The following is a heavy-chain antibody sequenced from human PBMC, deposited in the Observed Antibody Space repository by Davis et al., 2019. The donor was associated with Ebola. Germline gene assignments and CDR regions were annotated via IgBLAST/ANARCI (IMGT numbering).Heavy chain of an antibody. Sequence: ASVKVSCKASGYTFTSYGISWVRQAPGQGLEWMGWINPNSGGTNYAQKFQGRVTITRDTSASTAYMELSSLRSEDTAVYYCARRYCSGGSCHYFDYWGQGTLVTVSS. CDR2: INPNSGGT. D-gene: IGHD2-15*01. CDR3: ARRYCSGGSCHYFDY. V-gene: IGHV1-18*01. CDR1: GYTFTSYG. J-gene: IGHJ4*02.